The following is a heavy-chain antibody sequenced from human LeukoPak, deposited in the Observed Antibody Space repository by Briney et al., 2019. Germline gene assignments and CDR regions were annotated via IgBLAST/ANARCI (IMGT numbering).Heavy chain of an antibody. Sequence: SVKVSCKASGFTFTSSAMQWVRQARGQRLEWIGWIVVGSGNTNYAQKFQERVTITRDMSTGTAYMELSSLRSEDTAVYYCAADSLSIHDSSGYYYDYYYYYYMDVWGKGTTVTVSS. CDR1: GFTFTSSA. D-gene: IGHD3-22*01. V-gene: IGHV1-58*02. CDR3: AADSLSIHDSSGYYYDYYYYYYMDV. J-gene: IGHJ6*03. CDR2: IVVGSGNT.